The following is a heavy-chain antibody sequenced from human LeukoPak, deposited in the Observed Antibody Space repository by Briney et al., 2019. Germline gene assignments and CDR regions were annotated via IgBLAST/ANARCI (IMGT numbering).Heavy chain of an antibody. D-gene: IGHD1-26*01. Sequence: PSETLSLTCTVSGGSISSSSYYWGWIRQPPGEGLEWIGSIYYSGSTYYNPSLKSRVTISVDTSKNQFSLKLSSVTAADTAVYYCARGGSYFDWGQGTLVTVSS. J-gene: IGHJ4*02. CDR2: IYYSGST. CDR1: GGSISSSSYY. V-gene: IGHV4-39*07. CDR3: ARGGSYFD.